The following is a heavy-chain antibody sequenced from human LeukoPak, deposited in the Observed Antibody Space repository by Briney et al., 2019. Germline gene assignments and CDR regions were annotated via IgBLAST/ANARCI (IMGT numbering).Heavy chain of an antibody. Sequence: ASVKVSCKASGGTFSSYAISWVRQAPGQGLEWMGGIIPIFGTANYAQKFQGRVTITADESTSTAYMELSSLRSEDTAVYYCASLHCSSGSCCHRFDYWGQETLVTVSS. CDR3: ASLHCSSGSCCHRFDY. D-gene: IGHD2-15*01. J-gene: IGHJ4*02. CDR1: GGTFSSYA. V-gene: IGHV1-69*01. CDR2: IIPIFGTA.